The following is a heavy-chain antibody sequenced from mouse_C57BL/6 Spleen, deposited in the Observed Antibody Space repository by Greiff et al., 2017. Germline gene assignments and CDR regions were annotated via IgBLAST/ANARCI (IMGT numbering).Heavy chain of an antibody. D-gene: IGHD2-3*01. V-gene: IGHV1-76*01. CDR1: GYTFTDYY. CDR3: ARCLYDGYYYAMDY. Sequence: QVQLKESGAELVRPGASVKLSCKASGYTFTDYYINWVKQRPGQGLEWIARIYPGSGNTYYNEKFKGKATLTAEKSSSTAYMQLSSLTSEDSAVYFCARCLYDGYYYAMDYWGQGTSVTVSS. J-gene: IGHJ4*01. CDR2: IYPGSGNT.